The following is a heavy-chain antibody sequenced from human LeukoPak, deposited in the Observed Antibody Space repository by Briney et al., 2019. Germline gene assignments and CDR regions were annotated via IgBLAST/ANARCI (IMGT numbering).Heavy chain of an antibody. CDR2: ISGSGDST. CDR3: AKDLYGDYGMDV. Sequence: QSGGSLRLSCAASGFTFSSYAMSWVRQAPGKGLEWVSVISGSGDSTYYADSVKGRSTISRDNSKNTLYLQMNSLRAEDTAVYYCAKDLYGDYGMDVWGQGTTVTVSS. V-gene: IGHV3-23*01. CDR1: GFTFSSYA. D-gene: IGHD4-17*01. J-gene: IGHJ6*02.